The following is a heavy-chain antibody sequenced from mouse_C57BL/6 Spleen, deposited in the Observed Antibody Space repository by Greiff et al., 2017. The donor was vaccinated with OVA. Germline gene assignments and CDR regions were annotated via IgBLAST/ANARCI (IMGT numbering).Heavy chain of an antibody. D-gene: IGHD1-1*01. CDR3: ARDYYGSSHYAMDY. Sequence: VHLVESGPGLVAPSQSLSITCTVSGFSLTSYAISWVRQPPGKGLEWLGVIWTGGGTNYNSALKSRLSISKDNSKSQVFLKMNSLQTDDTARYYCARDYYGSSHYAMDYWGQGTSVTVSS. J-gene: IGHJ4*01. CDR2: IWTGGGT. CDR1: GFSLTSYA. V-gene: IGHV2-9-1*01.